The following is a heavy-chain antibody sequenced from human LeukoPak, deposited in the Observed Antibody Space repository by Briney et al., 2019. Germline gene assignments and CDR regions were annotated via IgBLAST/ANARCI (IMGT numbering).Heavy chain of an antibody. CDR2: IIPILGIA. V-gene: IGHV1-69*04. J-gene: IGHJ6*02. Sequence: SVKVSCKASGYTFTSYAMHWVRQAPGQGLEWMGRIIPILGIANYAQKFQGRVTITADKSTSTAYMELSSLRSEDTAVYYYARGSGCFGGNPPCGMDVWGQGTTVTVSS. D-gene: IGHD4-23*01. CDR1: GYTFTSYA. CDR3: ARGSGCFGGNPPCGMDV.